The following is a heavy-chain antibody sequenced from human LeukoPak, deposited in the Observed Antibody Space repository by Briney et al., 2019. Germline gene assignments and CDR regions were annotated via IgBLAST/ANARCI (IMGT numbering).Heavy chain of an antibody. CDR2: IKQDGSEK. J-gene: IGHJ6*02. CDR1: GFTFSSYW. D-gene: IGHD4-23*01. CDR3: ARDPTVGRYYYYGMDV. Sequence: GGSLRLSCAASGFTFSSYWMSWVRQAPGKGLEWVVNIKQDGSEKYYVDSVKGRFTISRDNAKNSLYLQMNSLRAEDTAVYYCARDPTVGRYYYYGMDVWGQGTTVTVSS. V-gene: IGHV3-7*01.